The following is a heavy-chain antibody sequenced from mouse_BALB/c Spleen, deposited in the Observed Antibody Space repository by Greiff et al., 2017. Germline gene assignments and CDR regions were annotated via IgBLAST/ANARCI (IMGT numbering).Heavy chain of an antibody. CDR1: GYTFTSYW. D-gene: IGHD2-4*01. J-gene: IGHJ2*01. CDR2: INPSTGYT. Sequence: VQLQQSGAELAKPGASVKMSCKASGYTFTSYWMHWVKQRPGQGLEWIGYINPSTGYTEYNQKFKDKATLTADKSSSTAYMQLSSLTSEDSAVYYCARGGLRVDYWGQGTTLTVSS. CDR3: ARGGLRVDY. V-gene: IGHV1-7*01.